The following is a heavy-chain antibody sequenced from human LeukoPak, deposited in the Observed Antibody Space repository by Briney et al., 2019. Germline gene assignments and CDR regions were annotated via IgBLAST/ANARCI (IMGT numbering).Heavy chain of an antibody. CDR1: GYNFVAHW. J-gene: IGHJ4*02. CDR2: IYPGDAET. D-gene: IGHD6-6*01. V-gene: IGHV5-51*01. Sequence: GESLKISCKGSGYNFVAHWIAWMRQMPGKGLEWVGSIYPGDAETKYNSSFEGQVTISTDKSITTAYLQWSGLRASDTALYFCARRSSSCSGGTCDFYYYDSWGQGTRVTVSS. CDR3: ARRSSSCSGGTCDFYYYDS.